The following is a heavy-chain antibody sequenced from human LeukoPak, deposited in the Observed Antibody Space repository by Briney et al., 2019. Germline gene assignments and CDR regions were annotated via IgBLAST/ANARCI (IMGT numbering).Heavy chain of an antibody. Sequence: GGSLRLSCAASGFTFISYAMSWVRQAPGKGPEWVSGISESGGSTYYVDSVKGRFTISRDNSKNTVCLQMNSLRAEDTAIYYCAKGGVRPVTTGDYWGQGTLVTVSS. J-gene: IGHJ4*02. CDR2: ISESGGST. CDR3: AKGGVRPVTTGDY. D-gene: IGHD4-17*01. V-gene: IGHV3-23*01. CDR1: GFTFISYA.